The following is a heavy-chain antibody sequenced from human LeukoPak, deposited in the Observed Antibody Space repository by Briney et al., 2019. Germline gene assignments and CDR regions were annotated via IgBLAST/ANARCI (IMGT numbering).Heavy chain of an antibody. J-gene: IGHJ6*03. Sequence: ASVTVSCKVSGYTFTDYYMHWVQQAPGKGLEWMGLVDPEDGETIYAEKFQGRVTITADPSTDTAYMELSSLRSEDTAVYYCATVRKYSSSWYKSYYYYMDVWGKGTTVTVSS. CDR2: VDPEDGET. D-gene: IGHD6-13*01. V-gene: IGHV1-69-2*01. CDR1: GYTFTDYY. CDR3: ATVRKYSSSWYKSYYYYMDV.